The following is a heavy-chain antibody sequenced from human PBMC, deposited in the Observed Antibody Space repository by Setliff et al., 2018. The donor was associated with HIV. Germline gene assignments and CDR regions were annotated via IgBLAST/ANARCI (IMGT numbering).Heavy chain of an antibody. CDR3: ARLGTSGWYSSFDY. V-gene: IGHV4-38-2*01. CDR2: FHHSGST. CDR1: GYSINTAYY. Sequence: SETLSLTCSVSGYSINTAYYWGWIRQSPGKGLEWIGGFHHSGSTHYNPSLKSRVTISMDTAKSQFSLKLTSVTAADTSIYHCARLGTSGWYSSFDYWGQGILVTVSS. J-gene: IGHJ4*02. D-gene: IGHD6-19*01.